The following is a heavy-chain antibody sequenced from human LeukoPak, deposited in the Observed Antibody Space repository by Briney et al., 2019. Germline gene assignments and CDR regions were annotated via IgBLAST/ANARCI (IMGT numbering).Heavy chain of an antibody. CDR1: GCTFTDYY. D-gene: IGHD3-3*01. CDR3: ATDPRTTVFGTFRYYYMDV. Sequence: ASVKVSCKTSGCTFTDYYIHWVRQAPGQGLEWMGWINPDSGYTNYAQKFQGRVTMTRDTSINTAYMELSRLTSDDTAVYYCATDPRTTVFGTFRYYYMDVWGEGTTVAVSS. V-gene: IGHV1-2*02. CDR2: INPDSGYT. J-gene: IGHJ6*03.